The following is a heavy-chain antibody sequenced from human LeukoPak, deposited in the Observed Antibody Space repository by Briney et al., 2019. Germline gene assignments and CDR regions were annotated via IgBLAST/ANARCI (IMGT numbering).Heavy chain of an antibody. J-gene: IGHJ4*01. Sequence: SETLSLTCTVSGGSISSGNYYWSWIRQPAGKGLEWIGHVYTGGSTNYNPSLKSRVTISVDTSKNQFSLNLSSMTAADTAVYYCARDSLYNFWSGYYHTTYYFDYWGHGTLVTVSS. V-gene: IGHV4-61*09. CDR3: ARDSLYNFWSGYYHTTYYFDY. CDR2: VYTGGST. CDR1: GGSISSGNYY. D-gene: IGHD3-3*01.